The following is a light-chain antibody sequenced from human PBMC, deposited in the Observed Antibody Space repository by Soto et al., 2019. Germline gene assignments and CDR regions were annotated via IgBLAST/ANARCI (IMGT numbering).Light chain of an antibody. CDR3: QQYDNWPWT. V-gene: IGKV3-15*01. CDR2: GAS. J-gene: IGKJ1*01. CDR1: QSVSSN. Sequence: EIVMTQSTATPSVSPGERATLSCRASQSVSSNHLAWYQQKPGQAPRLLIYGASSRVTGFPARFSGSGSGTDFTLTISSLQSDDFAVYYCQQYDNWPWTFGQGTKVDIK.